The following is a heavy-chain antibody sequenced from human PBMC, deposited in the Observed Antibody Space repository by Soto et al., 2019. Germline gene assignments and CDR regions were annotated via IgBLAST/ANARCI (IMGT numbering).Heavy chain of an antibody. J-gene: IGHJ4*02. V-gene: IGHV5-51*01. CDR2: FFPGDSDT. CDR1: GYRFTSDW. D-gene: IGHD6-25*01. CDR3: AISSVAPAGVDY. Sequence: GESLNISCKGFGYRFTSDWIGWVRQVPGKGLEWMGMFFPGDSDTRYSPSFQGQVTISADKSISTAYLQWSSLKASDTAIYYCAISSVAPAGVDYSGQGTPVTVSS.